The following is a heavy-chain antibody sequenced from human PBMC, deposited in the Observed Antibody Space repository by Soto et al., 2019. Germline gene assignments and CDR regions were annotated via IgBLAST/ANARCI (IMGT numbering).Heavy chain of an antibody. CDR2: ISGSGGST. Sequence: PGGSLRLSCAASGFTVSSYAMSWVRQAPGKGLEWVSAISGSGGSTYYADSVKGRFTISRDNSKNTLYLQMNSLRAEDTAVYYCAKDLNPAARRKSYYYYYMDVWGKGTTVTVSS. CDR3: AKDLNPAARRKSYYYYYMDV. V-gene: IGHV3-23*01. CDR1: GFTVSSYA. D-gene: IGHD6-6*01. J-gene: IGHJ6*03.